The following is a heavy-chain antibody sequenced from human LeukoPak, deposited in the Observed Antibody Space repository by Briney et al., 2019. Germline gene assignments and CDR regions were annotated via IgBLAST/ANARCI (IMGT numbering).Heavy chain of an antibody. CDR1: GFTFSTYA. Sequence: GGSLRLSCAASGFTFSTYAMSWVRQAPGKGLEWVSTISGSGGSTYYADSVKGRFTISRDNSKNTLYLQMNSLRAEDTAVYYCARGGERITMIVPFDYWGQGTLVTVSS. D-gene: IGHD3-22*01. J-gene: IGHJ4*02. V-gene: IGHV3-23*01. CDR3: ARGGERITMIVPFDY. CDR2: ISGSGGST.